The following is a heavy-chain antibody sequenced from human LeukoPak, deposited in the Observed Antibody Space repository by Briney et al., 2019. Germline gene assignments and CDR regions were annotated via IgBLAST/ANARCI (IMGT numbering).Heavy chain of an antibody. J-gene: IGHJ5*02. Sequence: SETLSLTCAVYGGSFSGYYWSWIRQPPGKGLEWIGEINHSGSTNYNPSPKSRVTISVDTSKNQFSLKLSSVTAADTAVYYCARQRRRETYYYDFNWFDPWGQGTLVTVSS. D-gene: IGHD3-22*01. CDR1: GGSFSGYY. V-gene: IGHV4-34*01. CDR2: INHSGST. CDR3: ARQRRRETYYYDFNWFDP.